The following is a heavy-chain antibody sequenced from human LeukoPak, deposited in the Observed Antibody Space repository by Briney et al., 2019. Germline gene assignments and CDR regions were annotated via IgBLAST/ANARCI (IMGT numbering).Heavy chain of an antibody. V-gene: IGHV1-18*04. CDR3: ARAGYSGSLVDY. CDR2: ISAYNGNT. CDR1: GYTFTGYY. Sequence: GASVKVSCKASGYTFTGYYMHWVRQAPGQGLEWMGWISAYNGNTNYAQKLQGRVTMTTDTSTSTAYMELRSLRSDDTAVYYCARAGYSGSLVDYWGQGTLVTVSS. D-gene: IGHD1-26*01. J-gene: IGHJ4*02.